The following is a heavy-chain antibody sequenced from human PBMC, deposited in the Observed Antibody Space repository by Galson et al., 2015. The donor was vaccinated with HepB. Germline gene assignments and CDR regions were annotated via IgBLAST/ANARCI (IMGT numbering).Heavy chain of an antibody. CDR1: GYTFTSYT. CDR2: ISPSLGIA. J-gene: IGHJ6*02. D-gene: IGHD6-19*01. V-gene: IGHV1-69*04. Sequence: SVKVSCKASGYTFTSYTIRWVRQAPGQGLEWMGRISPSLGIANYAQKFQGRVTMTTDKSTSTAYMELSSLRSEDTAVYYCARDDASGWGGMDVWGQGTMVTVSS. CDR3: ARDDASGWGGMDV.